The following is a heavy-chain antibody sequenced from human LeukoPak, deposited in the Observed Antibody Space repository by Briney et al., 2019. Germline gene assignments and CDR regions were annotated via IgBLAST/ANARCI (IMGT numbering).Heavy chain of an antibody. Sequence: GGSLRLSCAASGFTLSDYYMSWIRQAPGKGLECVSYISSSSSYTNYADSVKGRFTISRDNVKNSLYLQMNSLRAEDTAVYYCARDMVRGVNAFDIWGQGTMVTVSS. V-gene: IGHV3-11*05. CDR1: GFTLSDYY. D-gene: IGHD3-10*01. CDR3: ARDMVRGVNAFDI. CDR2: ISSSSSYT. J-gene: IGHJ3*02.